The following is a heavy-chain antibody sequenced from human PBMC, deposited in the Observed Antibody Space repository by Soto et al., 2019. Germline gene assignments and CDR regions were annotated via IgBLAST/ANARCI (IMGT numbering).Heavy chain of an antibody. CDR1: GFTFSSYA. D-gene: IGHD2-15*01. CDR2: ISGSGGST. CDR3: AKGFVVVVAARNYFDY. Sequence: GSLRLSCAASGFTFSSYAMSWVRQAPGKGLEWVSAISGSGGSTYYADSVKGRFTISRDNSKNMLYLQMNSLRAEDTAVYYCAKGFVVVVAARNYFDYWGQGTLVTVSS. J-gene: IGHJ4*02. V-gene: IGHV3-23*01.